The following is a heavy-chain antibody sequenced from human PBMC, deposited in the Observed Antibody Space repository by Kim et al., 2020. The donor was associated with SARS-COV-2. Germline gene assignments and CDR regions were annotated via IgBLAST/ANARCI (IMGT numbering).Heavy chain of an antibody. CDR2: IYSTGRS. Sequence: SETLSLTCTMSGSSITGNYWNWIRHSAGKGLEWIGRIYSTGRSNYNPSLYSRVAMFVDTSKDEFQFSLELTSVTAADTAVYYCARSPVATTYYFDHQGQG. CDR1: GSSITGNY. V-gene: IGHV4-4*07. J-gene: IGHJ4*02. D-gene: IGHD5-12*01. CDR3: ARSPVATTYYFDH.